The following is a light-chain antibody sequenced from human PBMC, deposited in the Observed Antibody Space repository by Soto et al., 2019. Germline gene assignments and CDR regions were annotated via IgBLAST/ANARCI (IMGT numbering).Light chain of an antibody. V-gene: IGKV3-11*01. J-gene: IGKJ2*01. CDR3: QQRSNWPGYT. CDR1: QSVSSY. Sequence: EIVLTQSPATLSLSPGERATLSCRASQSVSSYLAWYQQKLGQAPRLLIYDASNRATGIPARFSGSGSGTDFTLTISSLEPEDFAVYYCQQRSNWPGYTFGQGTKLDIK. CDR2: DAS.